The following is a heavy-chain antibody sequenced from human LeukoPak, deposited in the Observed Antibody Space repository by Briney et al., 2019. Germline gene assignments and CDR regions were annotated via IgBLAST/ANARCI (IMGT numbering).Heavy chain of an antibody. V-gene: IGHV4-59*01. D-gene: IGHD5-18*01. CDR2: VYDTGRT. CDR3: ATIKRGSIFGYFDF. Sequence: KPSETLSLTCGVSGDSMSGYYWSWIRQPPGKGLEWIGFVYDTGRTTYPAKTNYNPSLAGRVTMSMDTSKNQFSLKLSSVTAADSAVYYCATIKRGSIFGYFDFWGQGILVTVSS. J-gene: IGHJ4*02. CDR1: GDSMSGYY.